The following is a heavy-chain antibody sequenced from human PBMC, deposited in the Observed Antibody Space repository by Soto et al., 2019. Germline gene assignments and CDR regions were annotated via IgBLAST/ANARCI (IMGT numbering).Heavy chain of an antibody. CDR2: IYQSGST. Sequence: TSAGSGGTLRSSAYSGCWIRQPPGKGLEWIGFIYQSGSTYYNPSLKSRVTMSLDRPKNQFYLKLSSVTAADTAVYYCARERRFYDSAGFYWDDEFDILCQGTRGT. D-gene: IGHD3-22*01. V-gene: IGHV4-30-2*01. J-gene: IGHJ3*02. CDR1: GGTLRSSAYS. CDR3: ARERRFYDSAGFYWDDEFDI.